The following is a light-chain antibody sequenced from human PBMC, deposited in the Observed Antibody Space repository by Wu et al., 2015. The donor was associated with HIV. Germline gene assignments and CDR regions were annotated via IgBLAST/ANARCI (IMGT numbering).Light chain of an antibody. CDR3: QQANHFPRT. Sequence: SLSPRERGHPPPARTSQRISNTYLSLGTSRSLARVPGLLIFSASNRATGIPDRFSGSGSGTDFTLTISSLQPEDSATYYCQQANHFPRTFGQGTKVEIK. J-gene: IGKJ1*01. CDR1: QRISNTY. CDR2: SAS. V-gene: IGKV3/OR2-268*02.